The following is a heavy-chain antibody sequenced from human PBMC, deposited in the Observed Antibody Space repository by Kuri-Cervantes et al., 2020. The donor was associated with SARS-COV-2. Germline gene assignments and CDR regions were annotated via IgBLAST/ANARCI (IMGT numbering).Heavy chain of an antibody. D-gene: IGHD3-10*01. CDR1: GGSISSSSYY. V-gene: IGHV4-39*07. CDR2: IYYSGST. CDR3: ARHLAITMVRGVRSLGNFDY. Sequence: ESLKISCTVSGGSISSSSYYWGWIRQPPGKGLEWIGSIYYSGSTYYNPSLKSRVTISVDTSKNQFSLKLSSVTAADTAVYYCARHLAITMVRGVRSLGNFDYWGQGTLVTVSS. J-gene: IGHJ4*02.